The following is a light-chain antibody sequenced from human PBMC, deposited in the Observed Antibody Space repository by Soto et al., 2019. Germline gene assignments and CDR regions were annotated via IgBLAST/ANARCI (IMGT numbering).Light chain of an antibody. CDR2: GAS. Sequence: EIVMTQSPATLSVSPGERATLSCRASQSVSSNLDWYQQKPGQAPRLLIYGASTRATGIPARFSGSGSGTELALTISGLQSEDFAVYYCQQYNNWPPWTFGQGTKVELK. J-gene: IGKJ1*01. V-gene: IGKV3-15*01. CDR1: QSVSSN. CDR3: QQYNNWPPWT.